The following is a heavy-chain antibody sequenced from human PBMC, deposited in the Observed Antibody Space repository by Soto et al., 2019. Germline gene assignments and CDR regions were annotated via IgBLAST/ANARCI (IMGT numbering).Heavy chain of an antibody. CDR1: GGTLSHYT. CDR3: AREGRIVGRSGATGWFDP. V-gene: IGHV1-69*08. Sequence: QVQLVQSGPEVKKPGSSVMVSCTASGGTLSHYTISWLRQAPGQGLEYMGRVIPILDISNYAQKFQGRVTITADKSTNTAYMELSSLRSDDTAVYYCAREGRIVGRSGATGWFDPWCQGTQVTASS. J-gene: IGHJ5*02. D-gene: IGHD2-2*01. CDR2: VIPILDIS.